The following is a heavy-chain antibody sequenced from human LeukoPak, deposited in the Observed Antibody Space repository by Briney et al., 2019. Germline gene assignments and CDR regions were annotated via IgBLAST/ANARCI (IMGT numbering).Heavy chain of an antibody. D-gene: IGHD2-15*01. CDR1: GGSISSYY. V-gene: IGHV4-59*01. CDR2: IYYSGST. J-gene: IGHJ4*02. Sequence: PSETLSLTCTVSGGSISSYYRSWIRQPPGKGLEWIGYIYYSGSTNYNPSLKSRVTISVDTSKNQFSLKLSSVTAADTAVYYCARDGHSYCSGGSCYSEFDYWGQGTLVTVSS. CDR3: ARDGHSYCSGGSCYSEFDY.